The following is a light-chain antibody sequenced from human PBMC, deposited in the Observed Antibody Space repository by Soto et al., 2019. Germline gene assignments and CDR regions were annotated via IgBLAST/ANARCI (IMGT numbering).Light chain of an antibody. Sequence: QSALTQPASVSGSPGQSITISCTGTSSDVGGYNYVSWYQQHPGKAPKLIIYDVTNRPSGVSDRFSGSKSGNTASLTISGLRAEDGTDYYCSSYTSSSTPFVFGTGTKLTVL. V-gene: IGLV2-14*03. J-gene: IGLJ1*01. CDR2: DVT. CDR1: SSDVGGYNY. CDR3: SSYTSSSTPFV.